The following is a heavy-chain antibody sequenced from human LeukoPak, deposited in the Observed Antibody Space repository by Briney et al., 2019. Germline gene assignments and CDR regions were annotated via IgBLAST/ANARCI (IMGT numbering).Heavy chain of an antibody. V-gene: IGHV3-7*01. CDR1: GFTFSSYW. Sequence: GGSLRLSCAASGFTFSSYWMSWVRQAPGKGLEWVANIKQDGSEKYYVDSVKGRVTICRDNTANSLYLQMTSLRAEDPDVYSCARAGNHYDSSGKTDYWGQGTLVTVSS. CDR2: IKQDGSEK. J-gene: IGHJ4*02. D-gene: IGHD3-22*01. CDR3: ARAGNHYDSSGKTDY.